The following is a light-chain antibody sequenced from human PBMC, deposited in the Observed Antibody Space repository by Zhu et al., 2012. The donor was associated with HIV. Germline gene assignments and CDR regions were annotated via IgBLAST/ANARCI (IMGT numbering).Light chain of an antibody. CDR1: RSVSSF. CDR3: QQRSNWPRALT. V-gene: IGKV3-11*01. Sequence: IVLTQSPATLSLSPGERATVSCRASRSVSSFVAWYQQKPGQAPRLLIYDASKRAAGIPARFSGSGSGTDFTLTISSLEPEDFALYYCQQRSNWPRALTFGGGTKVEIK. CDR2: DAS. J-gene: IGKJ4*01.